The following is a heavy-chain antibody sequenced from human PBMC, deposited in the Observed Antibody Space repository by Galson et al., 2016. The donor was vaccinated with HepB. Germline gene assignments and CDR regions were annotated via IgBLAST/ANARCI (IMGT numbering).Heavy chain of an antibody. Sequence: SLRLSCAGSGFIVSSHYLNWVRQAPGKGLEWVAIIYSGGATYYAESVKGRFTISRDKPKNTLYLQMDGLRVEDTAVYYCARDPGRIAAAGHLDSWGQGTLVTVSS. CDR3: ARDPGRIAAAGHLDS. CDR1: GFIVSSHY. D-gene: IGHD6-13*01. J-gene: IGHJ5*01. CDR2: IYSGGAT. V-gene: IGHV3-53*01.